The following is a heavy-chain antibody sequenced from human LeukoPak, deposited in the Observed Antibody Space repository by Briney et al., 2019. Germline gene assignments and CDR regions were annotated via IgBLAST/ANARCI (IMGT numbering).Heavy chain of an antibody. D-gene: IGHD3-22*01. Sequence: SETLSLTCAVYGGSFSGYYWSWIRQPPGKGLEWIGEINHSGSTNYNPSLKSGVTISVEASKNELSLKLSSVTAADTTVHYCARRAYDSSGHHFDYWGQGTLLTVPS. J-gene: IGHJ4*02. CDR1: GGSFSGYY. V-gene: IGHV4-34*01. CDR3: ARRAYDSSGHHFDY. CDR2: INHSGST.